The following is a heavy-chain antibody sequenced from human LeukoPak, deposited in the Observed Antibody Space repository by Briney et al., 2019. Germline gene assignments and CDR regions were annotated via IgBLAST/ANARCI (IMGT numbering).Heavy chain of an antibody. CDR1: GYGFTSHY. D-gene: IGHD3-9*01. CDR2: INPRVVST. Sequence: ASVKVSCKASGYGFTSHYMHWVRQAPGQGLEWMGVINPRVVSTTYAQRFQGRVTMTRDTSTSTVYMELYSLRSEDTAVYYCARGFNDILTGYPYWGQGTLVTVSS. V-gene: IGHV1-46*01. J-gene: IGHJ4*02. CDR3: ARGFNDILTGYPY.